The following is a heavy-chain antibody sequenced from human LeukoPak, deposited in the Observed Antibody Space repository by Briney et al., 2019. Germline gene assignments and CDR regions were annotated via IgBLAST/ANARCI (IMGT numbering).Heavy chain of an antibody. Sequence: GMYLRLSCAASVFTFSSYGMHGVRQAPGKGLEWGVVIWYDGSNKYYADSVKGRFTITRDNSKNTLYLQMNSLRAEDTAVYYCARDANGDYGYFDYWGQGTLVTVSS. CDR3: ARDANGDYGYFDY. CDR1: VFTFSSYG. D-gene: IGHD4-17*01. CDR2: IWYDGSNK. J-gene: IGHJ4*02. V-gene: IGHV3-33*01.